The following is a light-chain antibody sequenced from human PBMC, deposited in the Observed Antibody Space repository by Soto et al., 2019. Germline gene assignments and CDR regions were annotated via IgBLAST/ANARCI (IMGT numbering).Light chain of an antibody. J-gene: IGKJ1*01. CDR2: AAS. CDR1: QGINNT. V-gene: IGKV1-27*01. CDR3: QKYKGAPRT. Sequence: DIQLTQSPSSLSASVGDRVTITCRASQGINNTLAWYQQKSGKVPSLLIFAASTLQSGVPSRFSGSGFGQLFKLSIGGLQDEDGATYYCQKYKGAPRTFAQGTKVEMK.